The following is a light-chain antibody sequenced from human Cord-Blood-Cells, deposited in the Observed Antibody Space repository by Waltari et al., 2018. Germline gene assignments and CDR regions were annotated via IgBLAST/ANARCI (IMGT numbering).Light chain of an antibody. CDR1: SSDVGGYNY. CDR3: SSYTSSSTLDYV. V-gene: IGLV2-14*01. Sequence: QSALTQPASVSGSPGQSITISCTGTSSDVGGYNYVSWYQQHPGKAPKLMIYEVSKRPQGVSNRVSGSKSGNTASLTISGLQAEDEADYYCSSYTSSSTLDYVFGTGTKVTVL. J-gene: IGLJ1*01. CDR2: EVS.